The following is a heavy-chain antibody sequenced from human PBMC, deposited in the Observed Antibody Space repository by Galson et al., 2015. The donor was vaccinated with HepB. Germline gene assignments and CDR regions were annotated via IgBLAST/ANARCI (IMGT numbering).Heavy chain of an antibody. CDR3: ARVREEYSSGWYGDY. D-gene: IGHD6-19*01. Sequence: SVKVSCKASGYTFTSYGISWVRQAPGQGLEWMGWISAYNGNTNYAQKLQGRVTMTTDTSTSTAYMELRSLRSDDTAVYYCARVREEYSSGWYGDYWGQGTLVTVSS. CDR2: ISAYNGNT. CDR1: GYTFTSYG. J-gene: IGHJ4*02. V-gene: IGHV1-18*01.